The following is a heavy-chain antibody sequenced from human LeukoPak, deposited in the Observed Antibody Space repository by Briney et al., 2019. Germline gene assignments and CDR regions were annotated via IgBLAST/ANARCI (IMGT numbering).Heavy chain of an antibody. CDR3: AKDLVVPYYFDY. D-gene: IGHD2-2*01. V-gene: IGHV3-23*01. Sequence: PGGSLRLSCVASGFTFKTFSMAWVRQAPGKGLEWVSAISGSGGSTYYADSVKGRFTISRDNSKNTLYLQMNSLRAEDTAVYYCAKDLVVPYYFDYWGQGTLVTVSS. J-gene: IGHJ4*02. CDR1: GFTFKTFS. CDR2: ISGSGGST.